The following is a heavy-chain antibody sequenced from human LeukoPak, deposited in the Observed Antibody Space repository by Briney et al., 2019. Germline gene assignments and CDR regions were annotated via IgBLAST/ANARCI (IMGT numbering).Heavy chain of an antibody. CDR3: ARPPEGYCSSTSCYDHPYYYYYGMDV. D-gene: IGHD2-2*01. Sequence: SVKVSCKASGGTFSSYAISWVRQAPGQGLEWMGGIIPIIGTANYAQKFQGRVTITADESTSTAYMELSSLRSEDTAVYYCARPPEGYCSSTSCYDHPYYYYYGMDVWGQGTTVTVSS. CDR1: GGTFSSYA. CDR2: IIPIIGTA. J-gene: IGHJ6*02. V-gene: IGHV1-69*01.